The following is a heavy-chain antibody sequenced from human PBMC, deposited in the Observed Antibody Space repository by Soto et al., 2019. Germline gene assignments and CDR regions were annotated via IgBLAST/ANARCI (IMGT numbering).Heavy chain of an antibody. CDR1: GFTFSSYS. Sequence: GGSLRLSCAASGFTFSSYSMNWVRQAPGKGLEWVSSISSSSSYIYYADSVKGRFTISRDNAKNSLYLQMNSLRAEDTAVYYCASSSDYYDSSGYPGGGYWGQGTLVTVSS. D-gene: IGHD3-22*01. J-gene: IGHJ4*02. CDR2: ISSSSSYI. V-gene: IGHV3-21*01. CDR3: ASSSDYYDSSGYPGGGY.